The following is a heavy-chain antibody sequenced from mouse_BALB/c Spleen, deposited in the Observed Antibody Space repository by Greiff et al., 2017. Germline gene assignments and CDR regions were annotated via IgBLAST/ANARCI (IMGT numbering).Heavy chain of an antibody. CDR1: GYTFTSYW. D-gene: IGHD2-14*01. Sequence: QVQLKQPGAELVKPGASVKLSCKASGYTFTSYWMHWVKQRPGQGLEWIGEINPSNGRTNYNEKFKSKATLTVDKSSSTAYMQLSSLTSEDSAVYYCAYYRYDGGDYWGQGTTLTVSS. CDR2: INPSNGRT. J-gene: IGHJ2*01. V-gene: IGHV1S81*02. CDR3: AYYRYDGGDY.